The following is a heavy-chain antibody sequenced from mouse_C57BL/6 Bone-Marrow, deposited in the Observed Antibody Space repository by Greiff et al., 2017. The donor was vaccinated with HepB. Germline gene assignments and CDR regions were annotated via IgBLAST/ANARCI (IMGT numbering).Heavy chain of an antibody. CDR3: ARRPYYYGSVYWYFDV. J-gene: IGHJ1*03. CDR2: IYPGDGDT. V-gene: IGHV1-82*01. D-gene: IGHD1-1*01. Sequence: VKLLESGPELVKPGASVKISCKASGYAFSSSWMNWVKQRPGKGLEWIGRIYPGDGDTNYNGKFKGKATLTADKSSSTAYMQLSSLTSEDSAVYFCARRPYYYGSVYWYFDVWGTGTTVTVSS. CDR1: GYAFSSSW.